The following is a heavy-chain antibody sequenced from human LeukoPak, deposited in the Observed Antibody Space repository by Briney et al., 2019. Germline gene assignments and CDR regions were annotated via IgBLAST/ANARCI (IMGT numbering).Heavy chain of an antibody. CDR2: ISGSGGST. D-gene: IGHD6-13*01. CDR3: AKDPFIAAAGTGYYYMDV. J-gene: IGHJ6*03. V-gene: IGHV3-23*01. Sequence: PGGSLRLSCAASGLTFSNYALSWVRQAPGKGLEWFSVISGSGGSTNYADSVKGRFTISRDNSKNTLYLQMNSLRAEDTAVYYCAKDPFIAAAGTGYYYMDVWGKGTTVTISS. CDR1: GLTFSNYA.